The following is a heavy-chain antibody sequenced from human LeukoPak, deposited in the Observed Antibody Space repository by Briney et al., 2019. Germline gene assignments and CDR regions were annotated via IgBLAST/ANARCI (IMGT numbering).Heavy chain of an antibody. Sequence: GSSVKVSCMASGGTFSSYTISWVRQAPGQGLEWMGRIIPILGIANYAQKFQGRVTITADKSTSTAYMELSSLRSEDTAVYYCASASTDYYDSSGYDYWGQGTLVTVSS. CDR2: IIPILGIA. D-gene: IGHD3-22*01. CDR3: ASASTDYYDSSGYDY. CDR1: GGTFSSYT. V-gene: IGHV1-69*02. J-gene: IGHJ4*02.